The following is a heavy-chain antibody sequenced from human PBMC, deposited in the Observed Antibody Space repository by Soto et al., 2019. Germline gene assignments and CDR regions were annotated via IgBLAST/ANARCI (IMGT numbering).Heavy chain of an antibody. V-gene: IGHV4-31*03. D-gene: IGHD2-8*02. Sequence: TSETLSLTCTVSGGSISSGGYHWSWIRQHPGKGLEWIGYIYDSGSTYYNPSLKSRPTISVDTSKNQFSLKLSSVTAADTAVYYCASSKVFLVFDIWGQGTMVTVSS. CDR1: GGSISSGGYH. J-gene: IGHJ3*02. CDR2: IYDSGST. CDR3: ASSKVFLVFDI.